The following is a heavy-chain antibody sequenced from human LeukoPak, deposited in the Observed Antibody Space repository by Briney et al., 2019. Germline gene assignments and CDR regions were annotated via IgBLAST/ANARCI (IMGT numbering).Heavy chain of an antibody. CDR2: IIPILGIA. CDR1: GGTFSSYA. Sequence: ASVKVSCKASGGTFSSYAISWVRQAPGQGLEWMGRIIPILGIANYAQKFQGRVTITADKSTSTAYMELSSLRSEDTAVYYCASSTLDYGDYVGIGNWFDPWGQGTLVTVSS. J-gene: IGHJ5*02. V-gene: IGHV1-69*04. D-gene: IGHD4-17*01. CDR3: ASSTLDYGDYVGIGNWFDP.